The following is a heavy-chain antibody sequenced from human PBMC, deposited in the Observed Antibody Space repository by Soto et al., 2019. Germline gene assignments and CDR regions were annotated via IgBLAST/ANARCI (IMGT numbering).Heavy chain of an antibody. CDR1: GYTFTSYD. CDR3: ARMEDDFWSGTPGNWFDP. D-gene: IGHD3-3*01. V-gene: IGHV1-8*01. Sequence: QVQLGQSGAEVKKPGASVKVSSKASGYTFTSYDINGVRQATGQGLEWMGWMNPNSGNTGYAQKFQGRVTMTRNTSISTAYMELSSLRSEDTAVYYCARMEDDFWSGTPGNWFDPWGQGTLVTVSS. J-gene: IGHJ5*02. CDR2: MNPNSGNT.